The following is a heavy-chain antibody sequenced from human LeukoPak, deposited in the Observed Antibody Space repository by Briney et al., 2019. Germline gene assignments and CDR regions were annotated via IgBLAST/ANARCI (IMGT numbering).Heavy chain of an antibody. D-gene: IGHD6-13*01. V-gene: IGHV3-53*01. CDR2: IYTSGST. CDR1: GFTVSSNY. Sequence: GGSLRLSCAASGFTVSSNYMSWVRQAPGKGLEWVSVIYTSGSTYYADSVKGRFTISRDNSKNTLYLQMNSLRAEDTAVYYCAKDPIPGYSSSRWFDPWGQGTLVTVSS. CDR3: AKDPIPGYSSSRWFDP. J-gene: IGHJ5*02.